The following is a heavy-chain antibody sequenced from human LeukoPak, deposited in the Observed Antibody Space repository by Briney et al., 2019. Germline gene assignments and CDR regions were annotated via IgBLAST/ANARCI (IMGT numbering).Heavy chain of an antibody. V-gene: IGHV3-23*01. J-gene: IGHJ4*02. CDR1: GFTFSSYA. CDR3: AKVGRGYSYGSNDY. CDR2: ISGSGGST. Sequence: GGSLRLSCAASGFTFSSYAMSWVRQAPGKGLEWVSAISGSGGSTYYADSVKGRFAISRDNSKNTLYLQMNSLRAEDTAVYYCAKVGRGYSYGSNDYWGQGTLVTVSS. D-gene: IGHD5-18*01.